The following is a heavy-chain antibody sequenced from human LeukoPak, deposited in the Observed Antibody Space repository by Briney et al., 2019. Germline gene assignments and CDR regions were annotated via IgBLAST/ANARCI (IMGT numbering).Heavy chain of an antibody. CDR3: AALRGLQNWYFDL. CDR1: GSTFSSYN. V-gene: IGHV3-48*01. D-gene: IGHD4-17*01. CDR2: VSSCSGTI. Sequence: GGSLRLSCAASGSTFSSYNINWVRQAPGKGLEWVSYVSSCSGTIYYADSVKGRFTISRDNAKNSLFLQMNSLRAEDTAVYYCAALRGLQNWYFDLWGRGTLVTVSS. J-gene: IGHJ2*01.